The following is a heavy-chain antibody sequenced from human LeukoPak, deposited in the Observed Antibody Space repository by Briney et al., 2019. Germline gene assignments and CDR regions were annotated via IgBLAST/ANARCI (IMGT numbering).Heavy chain of an antibody. D-gene: IGHD3-10*01. CDR3: ARGSMVRGLLFDY. V-gene: IGHV5-51*01. CDR2: IYPGDSDT. CDR1: GYSFTSYW. J-gene: IGHJ4*02. Sequence: GESLKISCKGSGYSFTSYWTGWVRQMPGKGLEWMGIIYPGDSDTRYSPSFQGQVTISADKSISTAYLQWSSLKASDTAMYYCARGSMVRGLLFDYWGQGTLVTVSS.